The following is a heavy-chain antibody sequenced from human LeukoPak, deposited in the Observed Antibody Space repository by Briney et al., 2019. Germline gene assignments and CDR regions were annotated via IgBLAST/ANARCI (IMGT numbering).Heavy chain of an antibody. J-gene: IGHJ4*02. CDR3: ATFTISPGVFDY. CDR2: ISTYNGNS. V-gene: IGHV1-18*01. D-gene: IGHD3-3*01. Sequence: ASVKVSCKASGYTFTSYGISWVRQAPGQGLEWMGWISTYNGNSKYARKLQGRVTMTTDTSTSTAYMELRSLRSEDTAVYYCATFTISPGVFDYWGQGTLVTVSS. CDR1: GYTFTSYG.